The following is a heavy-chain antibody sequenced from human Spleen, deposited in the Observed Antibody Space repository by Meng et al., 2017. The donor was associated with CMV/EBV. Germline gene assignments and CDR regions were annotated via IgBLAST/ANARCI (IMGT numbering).Heavy chain of an antibody. CDR2: ISDTGSLI. V-gene: IGHV3-48*04. CDR3: AASSVIAPFY. CDR1: EFTFSNYR. Sequence: GESLKISCAAFEFTFSNYRMNWVRQAPGKGLEWVSYISDTGSLIYYADSVRGRFTISRDNAKNSLYLQMNSLRAEDAAVYYCAASSVIAPFYWGQGTLVTVSS. D-gene: IGHD3-16*02. J-gene: IGHJ4*02.